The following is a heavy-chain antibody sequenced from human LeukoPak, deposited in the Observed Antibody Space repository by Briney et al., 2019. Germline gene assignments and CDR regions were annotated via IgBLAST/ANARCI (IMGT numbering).Heavy chain of an antibody. V-gene: IGHV3-48*02. J-gene: IGHJ4*02. CDR2: ISSSSDTI. D-gene: IGHD3-22*01. Sequence: GGSLRLSCAASGFTFSSYSMNWVRQAPGKGLEWVSYISSSSDTIYYADSVKGRFTISRDNAKRSLYLQMNSLRDEDTAVYYCAKSRFWDSSGYYLCYWGQGTLVTVSS. CDR1: GFTFSSYS. CDR3: AKSRFWDSSGYYLCY.